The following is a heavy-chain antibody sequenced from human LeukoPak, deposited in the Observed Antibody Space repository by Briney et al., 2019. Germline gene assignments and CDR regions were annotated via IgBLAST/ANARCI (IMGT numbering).Heavy chain of an antibody. CDR3: ARGTRASFFDI. J-gene: IGHJ3*02. CDR2: ISAYNGNT. Sequence: ASVKVPCKPSGYASTSYGISWVRQAPGQGLKWMGWISAYNGNTNYAQKFQGRVAMTTDRSRTTAFIEVTSLTYDDTAVYYCARGTRASFFDIWGQGTMVTVSS. V-gene: IGHV1-18*01. CDR1: GYASTSYG.